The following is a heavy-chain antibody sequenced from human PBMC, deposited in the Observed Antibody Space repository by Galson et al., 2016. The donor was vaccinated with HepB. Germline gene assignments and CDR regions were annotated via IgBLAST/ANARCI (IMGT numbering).Heavy chain of an antibody. CDR2: IIPFLGTA. CDR3: TLLQEHL. CDR1: GGTFSSYV. J-gene: IGHJ6*01. V-gene: IGHV1-69*13. Sequence: SVKVSCKASGGTFSSYVITWVRQAPGQGLEWMGGIIPFLGTANYAQKFQGRVTLTADESTSTAYMELSSLHQGPIGLPPGTLLQEHLWG.